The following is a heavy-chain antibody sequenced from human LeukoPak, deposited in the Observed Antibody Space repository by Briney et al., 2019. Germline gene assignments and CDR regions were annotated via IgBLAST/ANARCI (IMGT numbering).Heavy chain of an antibody. D-gene: IGHD2-2*01. CDR2: INQDGIEK. V-gene: IGHV3-7*05. CDR1: GFTFSSYW. J-gene: IGHJ4*02. CDR3: ARYCSSTTCYDY. Sequence: GGSLRLSCAASGFTFSSYWMTWVRQAPGKGLEWVANINQDGIEKYYVDSVKGRFTISRDNAKNSLYLQMNGLRAEDTAVYYCARYCSSTTCYDYWGQGTLVTVSS.